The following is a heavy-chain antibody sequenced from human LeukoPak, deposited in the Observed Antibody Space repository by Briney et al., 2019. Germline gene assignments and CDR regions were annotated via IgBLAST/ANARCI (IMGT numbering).Heavy chain of an antibody. CDR3: ARERVVSDYNWFDP. Sequence: SETLSLTCAVHGASFSGYSCSWVRQSPGKGLEWIGEVNRVGYTIYNPSLKSRVTISIDTSTTQFSLRLTSVTVADTVVYFCARERVVSDYNWFDPWGQGTLVTVSS. J-gene: IGHJ5*02. CDR2: VNRVGYT. D-gene: IGHD6-25*01. CDR1: GASFSGYS. V-gene: IGHV4-34*01.